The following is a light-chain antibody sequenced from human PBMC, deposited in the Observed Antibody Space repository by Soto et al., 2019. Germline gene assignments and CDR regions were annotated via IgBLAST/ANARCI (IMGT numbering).Light chain of an antibody. J-gene: IGKJ5*01. V-gene: IGKV1-5*03. Sequence: DIQMTQSPSTLSGSVGDRVTITCRASQTISSWLAWYQQKPGKAPKLLIYKASTLKSGVPSRFSGSGSGTEFTLTISGLQPDDFATYYCQHYNSYSEAFGQGTRLEIK. CDR2: KAS. CDR1: QTISSW. CDR3: QHYNSYSEA.